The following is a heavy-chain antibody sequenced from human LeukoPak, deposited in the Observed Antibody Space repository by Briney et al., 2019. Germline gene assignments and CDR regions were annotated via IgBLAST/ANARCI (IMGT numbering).Heavy chain of an antibody. CDR3: ARGIDYYDSSGYYGVIDY. CDR2: IYYSGST. Sequence: SETLSLTCTVSGGSISSYYWSWIRQPPGKGLEWIGYIYYSGSTNYNPSLKSRVTISVDTSKNQFSPKLSSVTAADTAVYYCARGIDYYDSSGYYGVIDYWGQGTLVTVSS. J-gene: IGHJ4*02. D-gene: IGHD3-22*01. CDR1: GGSISSYY. V-gene: IGHV4-59*01.